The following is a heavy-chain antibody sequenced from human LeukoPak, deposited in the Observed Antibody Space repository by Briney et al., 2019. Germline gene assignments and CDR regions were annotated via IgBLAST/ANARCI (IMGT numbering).Heavy chain of an antibody. J-gene: IGHJ4*02. CDR3: ARSREYCSSTSCSDKFDY. V-gene: IGHV1-69*05. CDR2: IIPIFGTA. D-gene: IGHD2-2*01. Sequence: ASVKVSCKACGGTFSSYAISWVRQAPGQGLEWMGRIIPIFGTANYAQKFQGRVTITTDESTSTAYMELSSLRSEDTAVYYCARSREYCSSTSCSDKFDYWGQGTLDTVSS. CDR1: GGTFSSYA.